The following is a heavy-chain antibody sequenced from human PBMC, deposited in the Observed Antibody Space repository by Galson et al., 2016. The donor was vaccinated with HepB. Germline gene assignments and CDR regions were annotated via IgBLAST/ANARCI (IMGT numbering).Heavy chain of an antibody. CDR1: GGTFSSYA. V-gene: IGHV1-69*13. CDR2: IVPVSGTA. Sequence: SVKVSCKASGGTFSSYAFSWVRQAPGRGLEWMGGIVPVSGTANYAQRFQGRVTITADEFTNTAYMNLTSLKSEDPAVYYCARGSSGWKLQYFNMDVWGQGTTVTVSS. J-gene: IGHJ6*02. CDR3: ARGSSGWKLQYFNMDV. D-gene: IGHD6-19*01.